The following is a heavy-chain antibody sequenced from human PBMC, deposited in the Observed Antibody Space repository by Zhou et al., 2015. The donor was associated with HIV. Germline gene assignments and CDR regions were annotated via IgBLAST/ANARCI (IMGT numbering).Heavy chain of an antibody. J-gene: IGHJ3*01. CDR2: ITPIFAIV. CDR1: GGTFSGSE. CDR3: AKSSVNHDNAFDL. Sequence: QVQLVQSGTEVKKPGSSVKISCKTSGGTFSGSEISWVRQVPGQGLEWMGGITPIFAIVNYAQKFRGRVTITADEYTSIAYMELTSLKSEDAAVYFCAKSSVNHDNAFDLWGQGTKVIVSS. D-gene: IGHD1-14*01. V-gene: IGHV1-69*01.